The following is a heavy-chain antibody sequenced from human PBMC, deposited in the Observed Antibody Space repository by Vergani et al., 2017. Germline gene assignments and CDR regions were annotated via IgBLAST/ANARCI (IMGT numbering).Heavy chain of an antibody. Sequence: QVQLVESGGGVVQPGRSLRLSCAASGFTFSSYGMHWVRQAPGKGLEWVAVISYDGSNKYYADSVKGRFTISRDNSKNTLYLQMNSLRAEDTAVYYCAKEKRPKRETYYFDYWGQGTLVTVSS. CDR3: AKEKRPKRETYYFDY. J-gene: IGHJ4*02. D-gene: IGHD1-1*01. CDR2: ISYDGSNK. V-gene: IGHV3-30*18. CDR1: GFTFSSYG.